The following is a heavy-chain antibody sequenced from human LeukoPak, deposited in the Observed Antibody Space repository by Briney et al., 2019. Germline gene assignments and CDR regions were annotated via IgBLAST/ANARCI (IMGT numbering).Heavy chain of an antibody. CDR2: SSGSGGST. CDR3: AKGQTLAVAGMIY. V-gene: IGHV3-23*01. J-gene: IGHJ4*02. D-gene: IGHD6-19*01. Sequence: AGASLRLSCAASGFTFSSYAMSWVRQAPGKGLEWVSASSGSGGSTYYADSVKGRFTISRDNSKNTLYLQMNSLRAEDTAVYYCAKGQTLAVAGMIYWGQGTLVTVSS. CDR1: GFTFSSYA.